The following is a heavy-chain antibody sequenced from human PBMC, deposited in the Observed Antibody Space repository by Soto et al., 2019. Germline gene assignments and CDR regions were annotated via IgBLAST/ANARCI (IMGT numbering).Heavy chain of an antibody. D-gene: IGHD2-2*01. Sequence: PGESLKISCNGFGYNFSGYWIAWVRQMPGKGLEWMGIIFPADSGTRYSPSFQGQVSISVDTAITTTFLHLSSLRPSDTGTYFCARRGKYPNWLDPWGQGTLVTVSS. CDR1: GYNFSGYW. CDR2: IFPADSGT. V-gene: IGHV5-51*01. J-gene: IGHJ5*02. CDR3: ARRGKYPNWLDP.